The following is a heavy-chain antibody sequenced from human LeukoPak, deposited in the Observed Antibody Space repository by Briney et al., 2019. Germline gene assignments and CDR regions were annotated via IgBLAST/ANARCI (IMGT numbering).Heavy chain of an antibody. CDR2: IKQDGGEK. J-gene: IGHJ3*02. CDR3: ARDYWWELLRLRSRAFDI. D-gene: IGHD1-26*01. CDR1: GFTFSSYW. V-gene: IGHV3-7*03. Sequence: GGSLRLSCAASGFTFSSYWMSWVRQAPGKGLEWVANIKQDGGEKYYVDSVKGRFTISRDNAKNSLYLQMNSLRAEDTAVYYCARDYWWELLRLRSRAFDIWGQGTMVTVSS.